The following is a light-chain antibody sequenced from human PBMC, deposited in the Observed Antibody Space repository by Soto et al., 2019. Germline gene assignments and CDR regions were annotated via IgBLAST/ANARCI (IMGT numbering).Light chain of an antibody. CDR1: SSDVGGYNY. CDR3: SSYTSSSTPCV. Sequence: QSVLTQPASVSGSPGQSITISCTGTSSDVGGYNYVSWYQQHPGKAPKLMIYDVSNRPSGVSNRFSGSKSGNTASLTISGLQAEHEADYYCSSYTSSSTPCVFGTGTKVTVL. CDR2: DVS. J-gene: IGLJ1*01. V-gene: IGLV2-14*01.